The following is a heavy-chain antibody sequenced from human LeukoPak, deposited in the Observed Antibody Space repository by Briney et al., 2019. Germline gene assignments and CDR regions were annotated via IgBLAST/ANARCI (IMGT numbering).Heavy chain of an antibody. Sequence: GGSLRLSCAASGFTFSSYGMHWVRQAPGKGLEWVAFIRYDGSNKYYADSVKGRFTTSRDNSKNTLYLQMNSLRAEDTAVYYCAKDRYYYDSSAYDYWGQGTLVTVSS. D-gene: IGHD3-22*01. CDR1: GFTFSSYG. J-gene: IGHJ4*02. CDR3: AKDRYYYDSSAYDY. CDR2: IRYDGSNK. V-gene: IGHV3-30*02.